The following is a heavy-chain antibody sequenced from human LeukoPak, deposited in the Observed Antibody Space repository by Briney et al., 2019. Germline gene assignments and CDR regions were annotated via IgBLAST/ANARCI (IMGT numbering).Heavy chain of an antibody. Sequence: PSGTLSLTCTVSGGSISSYYWSWIRQPPGKGLEWIGYISYSGGTNYNPSLKSRVTMSVDTSKNQFSLKLTSVTAADTAFYYCARAKGYCTGDSCYGSYWYFDLWGRGTLVTVSS. D-gene: IGHD2-15*01. J-gene: IGHJ2*01. CDR2: ISYSGGT. CDR3: ARAKGYCTGDSCYGSYWYFDL. V-gene: IGHV4-59*01. CDR1: GGSISSYY.